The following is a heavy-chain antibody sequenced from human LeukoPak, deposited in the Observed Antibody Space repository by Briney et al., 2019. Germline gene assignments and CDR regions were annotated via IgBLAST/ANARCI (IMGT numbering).Heavy chain of an antibody. CDR2: IIPIFGTA. CDR1: GGTFSSYA. J-gene: IGHJ4*02. D-gene: IGHD2-2*01. CDR3: ASRLYCSNTRCRNFPFAY. Sequence: ASVKVSCKASGGTFSSYAINWVRQAPGQGLEWMGGIIPIFGTANYAQKFQDRVTITADESTSTAYMELSSLRSEDTAIYYCASRLYCSNTRCRNFPFAYWGQGTLVNVSS. V-gene: IGHV1-69*01.